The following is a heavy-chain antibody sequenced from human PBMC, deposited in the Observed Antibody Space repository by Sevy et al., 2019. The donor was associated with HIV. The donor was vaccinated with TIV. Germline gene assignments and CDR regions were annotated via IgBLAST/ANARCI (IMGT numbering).Heavy chain of an antibody. CDR3: ARGSPYSSGWTTFDY. CDR1: GFTFSSYA. D-gene: IGHD6-19*01. J-gene: IGHJ4*02. CDR2: ISYDGSNK. Sequence: GGSLRLSCAASGFTFSSYAMHWVRQAPGKGLEWVAVISYDGSNKYYADSVKGRFTISRDNSKNTLYLQMNSLRAEDTAVYYCARGSPYSSGWTTFDYWGQGTLVTVSS. V-gene: IGHV3-30-3*01.